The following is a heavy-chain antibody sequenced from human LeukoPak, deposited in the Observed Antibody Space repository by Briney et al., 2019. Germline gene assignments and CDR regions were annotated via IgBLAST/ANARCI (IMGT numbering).Heavy chain of an antibody. CDR1: GGSISSGGYY. Sequence: SQTLSLTCTVSGGSISSGGYYWSWIRQHPGKGLEWIGYIYYSGSTYYNPSLKGRVTISVDTSKNQFSLKLSSVTAADTAVYYCARVSTFYSSGWYTAGYYYMDVWGKGTTVTVSS. J-gene: IGHJ6*03. V-gene: IGHV4-31*03. D-gene: IGHD6-19*01. CDR2: IYYSGST. CDR3: ARVSTFYSSGWYTAGYYYMDV.